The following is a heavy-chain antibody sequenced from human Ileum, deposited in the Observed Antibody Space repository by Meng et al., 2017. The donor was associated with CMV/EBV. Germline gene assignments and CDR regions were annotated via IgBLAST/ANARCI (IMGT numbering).Heavy chain of an antibody. Sequence: GFTFTSYASSWGRQARGKGLEWVSGSGSGNHGKTYYADSVKGRFTVSRDNSKNTLYLQMDNLRAEDTALYYCAKSSGYTKDWYHSWGQGTLVTVSS. CDR1: GFTFTSYA. CDR2: SGSGNHGKT. V-gene: IGHV3-23*01. D-gene: IGHD3-22*01. J-gene: IGHJ5*01. CDR3: AKSSGYTKDWYHS.